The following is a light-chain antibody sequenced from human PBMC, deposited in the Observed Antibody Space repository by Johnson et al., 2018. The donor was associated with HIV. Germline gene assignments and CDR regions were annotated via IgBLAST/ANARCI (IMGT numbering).Light chain of an antibody. Sequence: QSVLTQPPSASGTPGQRVTISCSGSSSNIGSNTVNWYQQLPGTAPKLLIYRNNQRPSGVPDRFSGSTSGTSASLAISGLQAEDEADYYCAAWDDSLRGVFGTGTKVTVL. CDR1: SSNIGSNT. J-gene: IGLJ1*01. V-gene: IGLV1-44*01. CDR2: RNN. CDR3: AAWDDSLRGV.